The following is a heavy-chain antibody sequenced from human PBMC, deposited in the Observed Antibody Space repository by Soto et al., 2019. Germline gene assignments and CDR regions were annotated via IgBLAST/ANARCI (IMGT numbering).Heavy chain of an antibody. CDR1: GGSISSGGYY. J-gene: IGHJ4*02. CDR3: ARKATVTTCFDY. Sequence: QVQLQESGPGLVKPSQTLSLTCTVSGGSISSGGYYWSWIRQHPGKGLEWIGYIYYSGSTYYNPALQSRVTTSVDTSKNPFSLKLSSVTAADTAVYCCARKATVTTCFDYWGQGTLVTVSS. CDR2: IYYSGST. D-gene: IGHD4-17*01. V-gene: IGHV4-31*03.